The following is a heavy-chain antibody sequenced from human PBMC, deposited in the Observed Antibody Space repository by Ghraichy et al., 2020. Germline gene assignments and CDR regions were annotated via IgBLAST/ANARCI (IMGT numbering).Heavy chain of an antibody. V-gene: IGHV1-18*04. CDR2: ISAYNGNT. D-gene: IGHD3-22*01. CDR3: ARTAYNYYDSSNWFDP. Sequence: ASVKVSCKASGYTFTSYGISWVRQAPGQGLEWMGWISAYNGNTNYAQKLQGRVTMTTDTSTSTAYMELRSLRSDDTAVYYCARTAYNYYDSSNWFDPWGQGTLVTVSS. CDR1: GYTFTSYG. J-gene: IGHJ5*02.